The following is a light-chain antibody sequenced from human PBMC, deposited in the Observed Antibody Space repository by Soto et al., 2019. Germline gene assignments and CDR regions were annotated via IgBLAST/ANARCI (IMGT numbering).Light chain of an antibody. V-gene: IGLV2-14*01. Sequence: QSVLTQPDSVSGSPGQSITISCTGTSXDVGGYNHVSWYQIHPGKAPKLIIYEVTSRPSGVSYRFSGSKSGNSASLTISGLQAEDEADYYCSSYASSSSYVFGGGTKVTFL. CDR3: SSYASSSSYV. J-gene: IGLJ1*01. CDR1: SXDVGGYNH. CDR2: EVT.